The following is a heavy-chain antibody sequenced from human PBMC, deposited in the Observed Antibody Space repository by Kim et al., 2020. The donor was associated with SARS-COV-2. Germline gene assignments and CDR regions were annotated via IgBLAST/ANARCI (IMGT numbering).Heavy chain of an antibody. CDR3: ARDWGSSGYYFDY. D-gene: IGHD6-13*01. J-gene: IGHJ4*02. Sequence: GGSLRLSCAASGFTFSSYGMHWVRQAPGKGLEWVAVIWYDGSNKYYADSVKGRFTISRDNSKNTLHLQMNSLRAEDTAVYYCARDWGSSGYYFDYWGQGTLVTVSS. CDR1: GFTFSSYG. CDR2: IWYDGSNK. V-gene: IGHV3-33*01.